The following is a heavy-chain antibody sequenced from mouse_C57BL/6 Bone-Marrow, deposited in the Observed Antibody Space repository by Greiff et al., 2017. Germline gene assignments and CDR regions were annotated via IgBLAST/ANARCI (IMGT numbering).Heavy chain of an antibody. CDR3: ARYKWLKRYFDV. Sequence: EVKVVESGGGLVQPGGSLSLSCAASGFTFTDYYMSWVRQPPGKALEWLGFIRNKANGYTTEYSASVKGRFTISRDNSQSILYLQMNALRAEDSATYYCARYKWLKRYFDVWGTGTTVTVSS. D-gene: IGHD2-2*01. V-gene: IGHV7-3*01. J-gene: IGHJ1*03. CDR1: GFTFTDYY. CDR2: IRNKANGYTT.